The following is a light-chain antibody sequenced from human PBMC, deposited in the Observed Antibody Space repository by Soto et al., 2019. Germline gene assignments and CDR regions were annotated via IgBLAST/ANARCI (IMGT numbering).Light chain of an antibody. CDR3: QQYNNWPPLT. Sequence: EIVMTQSPATLSVSPGERATLSCRASQSVSNNLAWYQQKPGQAPRLLIYGASTRATGIPARFSGSASGTEFTLTISSLQSEDFAVYYCQQYNNWPPLTFGGGTKVEIK. CDR2: GAS. CDR1: QSVSNN. J-gene: IGKJ4*01. V-gene: IGKV3D-15*01.